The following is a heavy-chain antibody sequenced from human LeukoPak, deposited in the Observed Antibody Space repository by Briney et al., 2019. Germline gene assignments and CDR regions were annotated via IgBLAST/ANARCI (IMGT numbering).Heavy chain of an antibody. CDR1: GYTFTSYA. CDR3: EMVVTRPPPYYFDY. Sequence: ASVKVSCKASGYTFTSYAMHWVRQAPGQRLEWMGWINAGNGNTKYSQKFQGRVTITRDTSASTAYMELSSLRSEDTAVYYREMVVTRPPPYYFDYWGQGTLVTVSS. CDR2: INAGNGNT. V-gene: IGHV1-3*01. J-gene: IGHJ4*02. D-gene: IGHD4-23*01.